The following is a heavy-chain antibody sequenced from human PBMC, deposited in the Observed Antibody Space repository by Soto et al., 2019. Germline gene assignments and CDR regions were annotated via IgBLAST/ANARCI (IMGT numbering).Heavy chain of an antibody. V-gene: IGHV3-23*01. CDR2: ISGSGGST. D-gene: IGHD3-3*01. CDR3: AKYVPIFGVVMGPNYYGMDV. J-gene: IGHJ6*02. CDR1: GFTFSSYA. Sequence: GGSLRLSCAASGFTFSSYAMSWVRQAPGKGLEWVSAISGSGGSTYYADSVKGRFTISRDNSKNTLYLQMNSLRAEDTAVYYCAKYVPIFGVVMGPNYYGMDVWGQGTTVTVSS.